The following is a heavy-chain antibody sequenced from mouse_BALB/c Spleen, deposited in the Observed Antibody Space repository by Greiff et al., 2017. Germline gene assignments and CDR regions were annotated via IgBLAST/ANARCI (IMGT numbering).Heavy chain of an antibody. CDR3: ARDYYDHYYAMDY. D-gene: IGHD2-4*01. V-gene: IGHV1S29*02. CDR2: IYPYNGGT. CDR1: GYTFTDYN. J-gene: IGHJ4*01. Sequence: EVQLKQSGPELVKPGASVKISCKASGYTFTDYNMHWVKQSHGKSLEWIGYIYPYNGGTSYNQKFKSKATLTVDNSSSTAYMELRSLTSEDSAVYYCARDYYDHYYAMDYWGQGTSVTVSS.